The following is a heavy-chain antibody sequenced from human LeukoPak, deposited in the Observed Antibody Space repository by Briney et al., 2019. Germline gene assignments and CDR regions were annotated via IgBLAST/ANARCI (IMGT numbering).Heavy chain of an antibody. V-gene: IGHV1-69*05. CDR3: ARSGYSAPFDI. Sequence: SVKVSCKASGGTFSSYAISWVRQAPGQGLEWMGRIIPIFGTANYAQKFQGRVTITTDESTSTAYMELSSLRSEDTAMYYCARSGYSAPFDIWGQGTMVTVSS. J-gene: IGHJ3*02. CDR1: GGTFSSYA. CDR2: IIPIFGTA. D-gene: IGHD3-22*01.